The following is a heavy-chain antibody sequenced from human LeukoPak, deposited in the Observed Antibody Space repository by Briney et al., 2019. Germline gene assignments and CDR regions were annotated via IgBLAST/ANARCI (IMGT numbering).Heavy chain of an antibody. V-gene: IGHV4-59*01. CDR1: GGAITNYY. J-gene: IGHJ4*02. Sequence: PSETLSLTCGVSGGAITNYYWNWIRQAPGKGLEWLGYIYYTGSTTYNPSVKSRITISLDTSKKQISLKLRSVTAADTAVYYCASDSGHWGQGTLVTVSS. D-gene: IGHD1-14*01. CDR3: ASDSGH. CDR2: IYYTGST.